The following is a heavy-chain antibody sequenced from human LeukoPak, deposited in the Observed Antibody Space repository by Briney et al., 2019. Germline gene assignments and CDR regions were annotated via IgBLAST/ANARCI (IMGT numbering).Heavy chain of an antibody. Sequence: GGSLRLSCEVSGSSFSSYWMNWVRQAPGKGLEGVANINQAGSDKYYVDSVKGGFTISRDNARNSLYLQMDSLRAEDTAVYYCGRGDPDYWGQGTLVTVSS. CDR1: GSSFSSYW. J-gene: IGHJ4*02. V-gene: IGHV3-7*01. CDR3: GRGDPDY. CDR2: INQAGSDK.